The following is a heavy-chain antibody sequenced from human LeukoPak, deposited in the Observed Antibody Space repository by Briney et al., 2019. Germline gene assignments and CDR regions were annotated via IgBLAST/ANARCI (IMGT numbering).Heavy chain of an antibody. CDR2: IYYSGST. J-gene: IGHJ4*02. D-gene: IGHD6-6*01. Sequence: TSETLSLTCTVSGGSISSSSYYWGWIRQPPGKGLEWIGSIYYSGSTYYNPSLKSRVTISVDTSKNQFSLKLSSVTAADTAVYYCARHTVAARGLDYWGLGTLVTVSS. CDR3: ARHTVAARGLDY. CDR1: GGSISSSSYY. V-gene: IGHV4-39*01.